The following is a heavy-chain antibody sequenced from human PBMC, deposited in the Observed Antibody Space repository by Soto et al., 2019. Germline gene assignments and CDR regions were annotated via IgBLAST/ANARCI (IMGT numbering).Heavy chain of an antibody. CDR2: IYNDGTT. Sequence: EVRLEESGGGLIQPGGSLRLSCTAYGLGVRNNYMSWVRQAPGMGLEWVSVIYNDGTTYYADSVKGRFTLSRDTSKNTLSLQMDSLRAEDTAVYYCARPLPSGRNYGMDVWGQGTTVTVSS. CDR1: GLGVRNNY. V-gene: IGHV3-53*01. D-gene: IGHD3-10*01. CDR3: ARPLPSGRNYGMDV. J-gene: IGHJ6*02.